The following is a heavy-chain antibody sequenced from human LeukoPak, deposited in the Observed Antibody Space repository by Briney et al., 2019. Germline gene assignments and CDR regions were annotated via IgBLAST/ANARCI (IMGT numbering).Heavy chain of an antibody. CDR1: GFTLDDYG. CDR3: AKNGDRGAYCSGGSCYPYYYQNLDV. D-gene: IGHD2-15*01. Sequence: GESLRLSCAASGFTLDDYGMSWVRQAPGKGLEWVSAIRSTGCTAYYADSVNGRFTIYRDNSKNTLYLQMNSLRAEDTAIYSCAKNGDRGAYCSGGSCYPYYYQNLDVWGKGTTVTISS. CDR2: IRSTGCTA. J-gene: IGHJ6*03. V-gene: IGHV3-23*01.